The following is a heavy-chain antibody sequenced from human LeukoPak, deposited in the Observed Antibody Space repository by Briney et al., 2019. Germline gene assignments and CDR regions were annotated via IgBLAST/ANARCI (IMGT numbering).Heavy chain of an antibody. J-gene: IGHJ3*02. D-gene: IGHD3-3*01. CDR1: GYTFTSYG. CDR2: ISAYNGNT. CDR3: ARVDLDAYYDFWSGYYGNAFDI. V-gene: IGHV1-18*01. Sequence: ASVKVSCKASGYTFTSYGISWVRQAPGQGLEWMGWISAYNGNTNYAQKLQGRVTMTTDTSTSTAYMELRSLRSNDTAVYYCARVDLDAYYDFWSGYYGNAFDIWGQGTMVTVSS.